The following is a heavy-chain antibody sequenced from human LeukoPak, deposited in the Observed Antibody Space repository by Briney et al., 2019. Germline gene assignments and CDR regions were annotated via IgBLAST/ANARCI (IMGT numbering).Heavy chain of an antibody. J-gene: IGHJ3*02. V-gene: IGHV3-48*02. D-gene: IGHD2-15*01. CDR3: ANLVYCSGGSCYPTFDAFDI. Sequence: GGSLRLSCAASGFTFSSYSMNWVRQAPGKGLEWVSYISSSSTIYYADSVKGQFTISRDNAKNSLYLQMNSLRDEDTAVYYCANLVYCSGGSCYPTFDAFDIWGQGTMVTVSS. CDR2: ISSSSTI. CDR1: GFTFSSYS.